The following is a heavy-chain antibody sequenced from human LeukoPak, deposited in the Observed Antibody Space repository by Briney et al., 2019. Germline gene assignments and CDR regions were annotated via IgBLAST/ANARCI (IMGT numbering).Heavy chain of an antibody. Sequence: DPGGSLRLSCAASGFTFSSYEMNWVRQAPGKGLEWVSYISSSGSTIYYADSVKGRFTISRDNAKNSLYLQMNSLRAEDTAVYYCARDRGYYDSSGYYPIDYWGQGTLVTVSS. CDR1: GFTFSSYE. J-gene: IGHJ4*02. CDR3: ARDRGYYDSSGYYPIDY. D-gene: IGHD3-22*01. CDR2: ISSSGSTI. V-gene: IGHV3-48*03.